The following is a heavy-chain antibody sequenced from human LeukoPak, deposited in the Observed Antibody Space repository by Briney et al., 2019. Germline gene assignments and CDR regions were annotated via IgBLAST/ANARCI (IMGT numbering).Heavy chain of an antibody. Sequence: ASVKVSCKASGYTFTNYYIHWVRQAPGQGLEWMGIINPGGRSTSYAQKFQGRVTMTRDTSISTAYMELSRLRSDDTAVYYCARDSSFRGSTNYYMDVWGKGTTVTVSS. D-gene: IGHD3-10*01. J-gene: IGHJ6*03. V-gene: IGHV1-2*02. CDR3: ARDSSFRGSTNYYMDV. CDR2: INPGGRST. CDR1: GYTFTNYY.